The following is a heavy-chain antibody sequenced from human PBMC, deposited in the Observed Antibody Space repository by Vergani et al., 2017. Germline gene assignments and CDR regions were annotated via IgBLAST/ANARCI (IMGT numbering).Heavy chain of an antibody. D-gene: IGHD6-19*01. CDR2: IYSGGST. CDR3: ARAGNHSSGWYRVGAFDI. V-gene: IGHV3-66*02. J-gene: IGHJ3*02. Sequence: EVQLVESGGGLVQPGGSLRLSCAASGFTVSSNYMSWVRQAPGKGLEWVSVIYSGGSTYYADSVKGRFTISRDNSKNTLYLQMNSLRAEDTAVYYCARAGNHSSGWYRVGAFDIWGQGTMVTVSS. CDR1: GFTVSSNY.